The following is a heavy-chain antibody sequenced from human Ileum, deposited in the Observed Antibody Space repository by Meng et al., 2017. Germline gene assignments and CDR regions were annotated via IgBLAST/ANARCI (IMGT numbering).Heavy chain of an antibody. J-gene: IGHJ4*03. CDR3: ARHGHFTPDKYYFDS. CDR2: VYFTGYT. V-gene: IGHV4-39*01. CDR1: GGSISSGEYC. D-gene: IGHD3-3*02. Sequence: QVQLPESGPGLLKPSETLSLSCTVSGGSISSGEYCWGWIRQPPGKGLEWIGSVYFTGYTYYSPSLMSRVTISVETSKNQFSLRLTSVTAADTGLYLCARHGHFTPDKYYFDSWGQGTLVTVSS.